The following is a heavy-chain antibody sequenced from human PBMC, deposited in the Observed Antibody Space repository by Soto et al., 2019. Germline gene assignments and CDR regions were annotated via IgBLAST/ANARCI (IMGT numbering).Heavy chain of an antibody. Sequence: LRLSCAASGFTFSSYGMHWVRQAPGKGLEWVAVISYDGSNKYYADSVKGRFTISRDNSKNTLYLQMNSLRAEDTAVYYCAKDRGYCSSTSCLEYGMDVWGQGTTVTVSS. V-gene: IGHV3-30*18. CDR1: GFTFSSYG. J-gene: IGHJ6*02. CDR2: ISYDGSNK. CDR3: AKDRGYCSSTSCLEYGMDV. D-gene: IGHD2-2*01.